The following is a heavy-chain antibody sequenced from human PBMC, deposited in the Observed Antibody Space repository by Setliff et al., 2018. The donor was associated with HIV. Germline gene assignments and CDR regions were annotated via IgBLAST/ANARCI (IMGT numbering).Heavy chain of an antibody. D-gene: IGHD1-1*01. V-gene: IGHV4-39*02. Sequence: SETLSLTCSVSGDSISSGSYFWGWIRQTPGKGLEWIGNIYYTGFAYYNPSLKSRVTISLDTSKTHFFLNLTSVTDADTAVYFCTREGRGDPAMATTRIDYWGQGKLVTGS. CDR3: TREGRGDPAMATTRIDY. CDR2: IYYTGFA. CDR1: GDSISSGSYF. J-gene: IGHJ4*02.